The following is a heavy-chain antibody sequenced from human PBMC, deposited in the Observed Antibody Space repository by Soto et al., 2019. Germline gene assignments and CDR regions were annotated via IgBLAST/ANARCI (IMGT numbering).Heavy chain of an antibody. J-gene: IGHJ4*02. D-gene: IGHD6-6*01. Sequence: EVQLVETGGGWIQPGGSLRLSCAASGFTVSGNYMSWVRQAPGKGLEWVSVIYNGGGTYYADSVKGRFTISRDNSKNTLYLQMNSLRAEDTAVDYCASTRGSSYDYWGQGTMVTVSS. CDR1: GFTVSGNY. CDR3: ASTRGSSYDY. V-gene: IGHV3-53*02. CDR2: IYNGGGT.